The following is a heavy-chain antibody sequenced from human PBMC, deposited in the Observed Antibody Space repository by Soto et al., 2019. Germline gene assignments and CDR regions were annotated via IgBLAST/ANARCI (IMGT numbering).Heavy chain of an antibody. CDR1: GFTFSSFA. V-gene: IGHV3-23*01. CDR2: VSGRGDIT. D-gene: IGHD3-10*01. CDR3: AKTQCFIRDNWFDP. Sequence: EVQLLESGGGLVQPGGSLRLSCTASGFTFSSFAMTWVRQAPGKGLQWVSIVSGRGDITYYADSVKGRFTISRDNSNNTLYLQMSSLRAEDTAIYYCAKTQCFIRDNWFDPWGQGTLVTVSS. J-gene: IGHJ5*02.